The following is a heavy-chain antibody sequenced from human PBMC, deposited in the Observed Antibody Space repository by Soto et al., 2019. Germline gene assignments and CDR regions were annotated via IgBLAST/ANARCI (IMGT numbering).Heavy chain of an antibody. CDR2: IYPSDSDS. J-gene: IGHJ4*02. CDR3: ARRAGVMVPLDY. Sequence: GESLKISCKTSGYTFTAYWVGLVRQRPGEGLEWMGIIYPSDSDSRYNPSFQGHVMFSVDKSLETAYLELKSLKTSDTAVYFCARRAGVMVPLDYWGQGTQVTVSS. CDR1: GYTFTAYW. D-gene: IGHD3-16*01. V-gene: IGHV5-51*01.